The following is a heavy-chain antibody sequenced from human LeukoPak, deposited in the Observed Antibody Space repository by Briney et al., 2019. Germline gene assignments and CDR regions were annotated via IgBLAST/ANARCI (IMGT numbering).Heavy chain of an antibody. Sequence: SETLSLTCTVSGGSISSGGYYWSWIRQHPGKGLEWIGYIYYSGSTYYNPSLKSRVTISVDTSKNQFSLKLSSVTAADTAVYYCARDSRYCSSTSCPDYYYGMDVWGQGTTVTVSS. D-gene: IGHD2-2*01. J-gene: IGHJ6*02. V-gene: IGHV4-31*03. CDR2: IYYSGST. CDR3: ARDSRYCSSTSCPDYYYGMDV. CDR1: GGSISSGGYY.